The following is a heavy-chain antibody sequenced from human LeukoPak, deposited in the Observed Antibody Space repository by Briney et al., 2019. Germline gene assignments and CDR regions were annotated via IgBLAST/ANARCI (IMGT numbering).Heavy chain of an antibody. V-gene: IGHV4-59*11. J-gene: IGHJ5*02. Sequence: TSETLSLTCTVSGGSISNHYWSWIRQAPGKGLEWIGYVYYSGSTNYNPSDKSRVTISVDTSNNQFSLRLSSVTAADTAVYYCAKHLTNAYYDMIWFDPWGQGTLVTVTS. CDR3: AKHLTNAYYDMIWFDP. CDR2: VYYSGST. D-gene: IGHD3-16*01. CDR1: GGSISNHY.